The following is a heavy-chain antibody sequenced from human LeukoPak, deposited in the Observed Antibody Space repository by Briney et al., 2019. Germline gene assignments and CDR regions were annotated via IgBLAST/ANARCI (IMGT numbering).Heavy chain of an antibody. CDR3: ARDRYDFWSGYYAGADAFDI. D-gene: IGHD3-3*01. CDR1: GGSISSGGYY. CDR2: IYYSGST. Sequence: SETLSLTCTVSGGSISSGGYYWSWIRQHPGKGLEWIGYIYYSGSTYYNPSLKSRVTISVDTSKNQFSLKLSSVTAADTAVYYCARDRYDFWSGYYAGADAFDIWGQGTMVTVSS. J-gene: IGHJ3*02. V-gene: IGHV4-31*03.